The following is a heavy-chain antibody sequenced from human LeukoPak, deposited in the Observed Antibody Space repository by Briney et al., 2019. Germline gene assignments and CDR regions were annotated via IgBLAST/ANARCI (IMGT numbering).Heavy chain of an antibody. CDR2: ISGSGGST. D-gene: IGHD3-22*01. Sequence: GGSLRLSCAASGFTFSSYAMSWVHQAPGKGLEWVSAISGSGGSTYYADSVKGRFTISRDNSKNTLYLQMNSLRAEDTAVYYCAKVAGYYDSSGSSAFDIWGQGTTVTVSS. CDR3: AKVAGYYDSSGSSAFDI. V-gene: IGHV3-23*01. J-gene: IGHJ3*02. CDR1: GFTFSSYA.